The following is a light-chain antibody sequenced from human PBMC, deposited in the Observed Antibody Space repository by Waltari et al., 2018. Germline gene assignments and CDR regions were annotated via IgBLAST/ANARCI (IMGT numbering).Light chain of an antibody. V-gene: IGKV4-1*01. CDR3: QQYYNTPYT. Sequence: DIVMTQSPDSLAVSLGERATINCRSSQTLLDSSNSKNYVAWYQQKPGQPPKLLIDWASTRESGVPDRFSGSESGTEFTLTVSSRQAEDVAVYYCQQYYNTPYTFGQGTKLEI. J-gene: IGKJ2*01. CDR2: WAS. CDR1: QTLLDSSNSKNY.